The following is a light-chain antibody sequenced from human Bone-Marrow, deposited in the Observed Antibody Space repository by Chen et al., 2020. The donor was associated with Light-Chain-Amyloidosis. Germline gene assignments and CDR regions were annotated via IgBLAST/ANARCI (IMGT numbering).Light chain of an antibody. J-gene: IGLJ3*02. V-gene: IGLV3-21*02. CDR3: QVWDRSSDRPV. CDR1: NSGSTS. CDR2: DDS. Sequence: SYVLTQPSSVSVAPGQTATIACGGNNSGSTSVHWYQQTPGQAPLLVVYDDSDRPSGIPERLSGANSGNTDPLTISRVEAGDEADYYCQVWDRSSDRPVFGGGTKLTVL.